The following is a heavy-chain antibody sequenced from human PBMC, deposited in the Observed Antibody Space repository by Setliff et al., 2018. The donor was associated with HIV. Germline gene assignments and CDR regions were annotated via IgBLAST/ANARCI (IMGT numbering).Heavy chain of an antibody. D-gene: IGHD3-3*01. CDR1: GYTFTDYY. V-gene: IGHV1-2*04. J-gene: IGHJ5*02. CDR3: ARGNPIFGVNNWFDP. CDR2: INPSSGGT. Sequence: ASVKVSCKASGYTFTDYYLNWVRQAPGQGLEWMGWINPSSGGTNYAQKFKGWVTMTRDTSISTAYMELSRLRPDDTAVYFCARGNPIFGVNNWFDPWGQGTLVTAPQ.